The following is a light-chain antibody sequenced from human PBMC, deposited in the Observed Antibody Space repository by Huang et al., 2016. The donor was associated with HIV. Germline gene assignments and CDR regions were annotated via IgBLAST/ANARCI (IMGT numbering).Light chain of an antibody. J-gene: IGKJ1*01. CDR3: HQYNGWPRT. CDR2: GAS. Sequence: EIVMTQSPGTLPVSPGERATLSCRARQSVENNLAWYQKEPGQAPRLVVYGASTRATGIPPRFSGSGSWTDFTLTINSVQSEDFAVYFCHQYNGWPRTFGQGTKVEVK. V-gene: IGKV3-15*01. CDR1: QSVENN.